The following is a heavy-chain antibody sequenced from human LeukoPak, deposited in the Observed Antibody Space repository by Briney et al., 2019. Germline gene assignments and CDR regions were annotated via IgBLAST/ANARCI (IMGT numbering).Heavy chain of an antibody. V-gene: IGHV3-15*01. CDR1: GFTFSNAW. D-gene: IGHD6-19*01. CDR2: IKSKTDGGTT. CDR3: AKDARRTFGLSSGLYRGSYYFDY. J-gene: IGHJ4*02. Sequence: GGSLRLSCAASGFTFSNAWMSWVRQAPGKGLEWVGRIKSKTDGGTTDYAAPVKGRFTISRDDSKNTLFLQVNSLRAEDTAVYYCAKDARRTFGLSSGLYRGSYYFDYWGQGTLVTVSS.